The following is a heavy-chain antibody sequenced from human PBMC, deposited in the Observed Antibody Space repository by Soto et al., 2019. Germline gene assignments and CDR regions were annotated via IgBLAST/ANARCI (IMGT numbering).Heavy chain of an antibody. CDR1: VYIFTSLD. Sequence: XSVKVSCKASVYIFTSLDINWVRQTAGQGLEWMGWMRPSTGRTGYAQKFQGRVTMTRDTSINTAYMELTTLTSDDTAFYYCARGVSAGVDYWGQGTLVTVSS. CDR2: MRPSTGRT. V-gene: IGHV1-8*01. J-gene: IGHJ4*02. CDR3: ARGVSAGVDY. D-gene: IGHD1-26*01.